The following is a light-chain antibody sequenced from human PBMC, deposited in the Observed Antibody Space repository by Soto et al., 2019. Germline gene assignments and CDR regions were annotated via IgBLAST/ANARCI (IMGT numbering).Light chain of an antibody. CDR3: QHART. V-gene: IGKV3-11*01. CDR2: DAS. Sequence: EIVLTHSPATLSLSPGERATLSCRTSLSVGTSLAWHQQKPGQAPRLLIYDASNRATGIPARFSGSGSGTDFTLTISSLEPEDFAVYYCQHARTFGQGTKLEIK. CDR1: LSVGTS. J-gene: IGKJ2*01.